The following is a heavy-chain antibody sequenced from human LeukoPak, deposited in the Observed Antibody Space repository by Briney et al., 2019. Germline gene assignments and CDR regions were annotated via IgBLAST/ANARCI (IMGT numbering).Heavy chain of an antibody. Sequence: PGGSLRLSCAASGFTFSSYEMGWGRQAPGKGLEWVSAISDSGTRTYFADSVRGRFTISRGNSKNTLHLHMNSLRAEDTAVYYCAKDSRRTSGWYYFDYWGQGTLVTVSS. D-gene: IGHD6-19*01. V-gene: IGHV3-23*01. J-gene: IGHJ4*02. CDR1: GFTFSSYE. CDR3: AKDSRRTSGWYYFDY. CDR2: ISDSGTRT.